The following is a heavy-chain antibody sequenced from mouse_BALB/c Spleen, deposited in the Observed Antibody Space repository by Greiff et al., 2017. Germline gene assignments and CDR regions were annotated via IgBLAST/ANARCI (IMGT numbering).Heavy chain of an antibody. Sequence: EVKVEESGGGLVQPGGSRKLSCAASGFTFSSFGMHWVRQAPEKGLEWVAYISSGSSTIYYADTVKGRFTISRDNPKNTLFLQMTSLRSEDTARYYCARYDYHAFAYWGQGTLVTVSA. D-gene: IGHD2-4*01. CDR3: ARYDYHAFAY. CDR2: ISSGSSTI. CDR1: GFTFSSFG. V-gene: IGHV5-17*02. J-gene: IGHJ3*01.